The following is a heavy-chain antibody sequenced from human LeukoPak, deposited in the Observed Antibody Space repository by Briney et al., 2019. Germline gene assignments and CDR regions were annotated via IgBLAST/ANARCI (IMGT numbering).Heavy chain of an antibody. CDR3: ARDLWQQLPDY. CDR2: IIPILGIA. Sequence: ASVKVSCKASGGTFSSYTISWVRQAPGQGLGWMGRIIPILGIANYAQKFQGRVTITADKSTSTAYMELSSLRSEDTAVYYCARDLWQQLPDYWGQGTLVTVSS. D-gene: IGHD6-13*01. J-gene: IGHJ4*02. CDR1: GGTFSSYT. V-gene: IGHV1-69*04.